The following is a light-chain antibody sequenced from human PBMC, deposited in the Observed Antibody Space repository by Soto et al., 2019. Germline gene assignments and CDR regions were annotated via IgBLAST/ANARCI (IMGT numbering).Light chain of an antibody. V-gene: IGLV2-14*01. CDR1: SSDVGNYTF. CDR2: DIN. CDR3: VSYTTSASYV. J-gene: IGLJ1*01. Sequence: QSVLTQPASVSGSPVQSITISCTGTSSDVGNYTFVSCYRQHPGKAPKLMIYDINNRPSGVSNRFSGSKSGNTASLTISGLQAEDEADYYCVSYTTSASYVFGTGTKVTVL.